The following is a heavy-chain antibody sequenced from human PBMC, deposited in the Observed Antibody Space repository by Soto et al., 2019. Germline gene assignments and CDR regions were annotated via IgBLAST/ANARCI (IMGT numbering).Heavy chain of an antibody. CDR2: IYYSGST. CDR1: GGSISSGDYY. Sequence: SETLSLTCTVSGGSISSGDYYWSWIRQPPGKGLEWIGYIYYSGSTYYNPSLKSRVTISVDTSKNQFSLKLSSVTAADTAVYYCAAKPYNWNIWMVYWGPGIMVTVSS. V-gene: IGHV4-30-4*01. D-gene: IGHD1-1*01. CDR3: AAKPYNWNIWMVY. J-gene: IGHJ4*02.